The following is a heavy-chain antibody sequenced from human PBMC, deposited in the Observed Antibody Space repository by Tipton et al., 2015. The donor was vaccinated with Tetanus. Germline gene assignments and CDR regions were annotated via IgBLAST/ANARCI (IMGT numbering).Heavy chain of an antibody. D-gene: IGHD2-8*01. CDR2: IYPGDSET. CDR3: ARYAFCTQTGCFFDS. V-gene: IGHV5-51*03. CDR1: GNSFTNYW. J-gene: IGHJ4*02. Sequence: VQLVQSGAEVREPGESLKISCKGSGNSFTNYWIAWVRQVPGRGLEYMGTIYPGDSETRYSPSFQGQVTISVDKSSSTAYLQWSSLKASDSAVYFCARYAFCTQTGCFFDSWGQGTLVTVSS.